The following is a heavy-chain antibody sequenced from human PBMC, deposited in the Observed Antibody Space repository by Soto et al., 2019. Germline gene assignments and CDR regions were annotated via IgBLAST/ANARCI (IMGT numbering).Heavy chain of an antibody. D-gene: IGHD6-19*01. CDR1: GFTFISSS. CDR2: INQDGGVT. CDR3: ARYYRGSGRYFFDY. Sequence: EGSLRLSCVASGFTFISSSIGWIRQAPGKGLEWVANINQDGGVTYYVDSVEGRFTISRDNTKDSLYLQMNSLRGEDTAIYYCARYYRGSGRYFFDYWGQGTPVTVSS. J-gene: IGHJ4*02. V-gene: IGHV3-7*03.